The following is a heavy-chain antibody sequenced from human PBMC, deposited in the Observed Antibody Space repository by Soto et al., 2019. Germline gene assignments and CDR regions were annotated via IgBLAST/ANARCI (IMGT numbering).Heavy chain of an antibody. CDR3: ARDLWGYCGTDCYPLDV. J-gene: IGHJ6*02. CDR2: IYHSGST. CDR1: GGSISSGDYS. D-gene: IGHD2-21*02. Sequence: SETLSLTCAVSGGSISSGDYSWSWIRQPPGKGLEWIGYIYHSGSTYYNPSLKSRLTISVDRSKNQFSLKLNSVTAADTAVYYCARDLWGYCGTDCYPLDVWGQGTTVTVSS. V-gene: IGHV4-30-2*01.